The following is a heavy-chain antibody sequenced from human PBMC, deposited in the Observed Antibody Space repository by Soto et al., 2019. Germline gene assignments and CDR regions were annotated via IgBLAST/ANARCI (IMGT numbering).Heavy chain of an antibody. CDR3: ALRTTGTTPTDYYYGMDV. Sequence: QVQLVESGGGVVQPGRSLRLSCAASGFTFSSYAMHWVRQAPGKGLEWVAVISYDGSNKYYADSVKGRFTISRDNSKNTLYLQMNSLRAEDTAVYYCALRTTGTTPTDYYYGMDVWGQGTTVTASS. CDR1: GFTFSSYA. V-gene: IGHV3-30-3*01. CDR2: ISYDGSNK. J-gene: IGHJ6*02. D-gene: IGHD1-1*01.